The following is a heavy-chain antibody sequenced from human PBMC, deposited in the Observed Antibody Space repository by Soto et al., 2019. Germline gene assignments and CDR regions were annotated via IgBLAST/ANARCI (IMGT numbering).Heavy chain of an antibody. Sequence: QVQLQQWGAGLLKPSETLSLTCAVYGGSFSGYYWSWIRQPPGKGLEWIGEINHSGSTNYNPSLTSRVTISVDTSKNQFSLKLSSVTAADTAVYYCARGGNVVVVAATPTLDYWGQGTLVTVSS. V-gene: IGHV4-34*01. D-gene: IGHD2-15*01. CDR2: INHSGST. CDR3: ARGGNVVVVAATPTLDY. J-gene: IGHJ4*02. CDR1: GGSFSGYY.